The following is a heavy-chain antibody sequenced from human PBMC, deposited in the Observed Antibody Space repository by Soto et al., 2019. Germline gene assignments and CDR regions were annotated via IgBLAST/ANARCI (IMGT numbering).Heavy chain of an antibody. J-gene: IGHJ4*02. CDR2: ISGRDDNT. Sequence: GGSLRLSCAASGFTLSSYAMSWVRQAPGKGLEWVSSISGRDDNTYYADSVKGRFTISRDNSMNTLYLRMDSLGAEDTAVYYCAKLITGTTRFEYWGQGTPVTVSS. V-gene: IGHV3-23*01. CDR1: GFTLSSYA. CDR3: AKLITGTTRFEY. D-gene: IGHD1-20*01.